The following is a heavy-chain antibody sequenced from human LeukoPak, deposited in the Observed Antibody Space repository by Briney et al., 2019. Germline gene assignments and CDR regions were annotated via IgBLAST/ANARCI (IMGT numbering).Heavy chain of an antibody. J-gene: IGHJ3*02. CDR3: VKDYDILTGLLAFDI. V-gene: IGHV3-23*01. CDR2: ISGSGGST. Sequence: GGSLRLSCAASGFTFSSYTMSWVRQAPGKGLEWVSAISGSGGSTYYADSVKGRFTISRDNSKNTLYLQMNSLRAEDTAVYYCVKDYDILTGLLAFDIWGQGTMVTVSS. D-gene: IGHD3-9*01. CDR1: GFTFSSYT.